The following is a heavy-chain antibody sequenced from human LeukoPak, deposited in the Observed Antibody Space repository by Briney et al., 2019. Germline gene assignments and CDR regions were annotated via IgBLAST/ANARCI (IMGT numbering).Heavy chain of an antibody. Sequence: GGSLRLSCAASGFTFSTYSMNWARQAPEKGLEWVGRIRKRTNSYSTEYAASVKGRFTISRDDSKNSLYLQMNSLQTEDTAVYYCANSGSYSPIDYWGQGTLVTVSS. D-gene: IGHD1-26*01. CDR1: GFTFSTYS. J-gene: IGHJ4*02. CDR3: ANSGSYSPIDY. V-gene: IGHV3-72*01. CDR2: IRKRTNSYST.